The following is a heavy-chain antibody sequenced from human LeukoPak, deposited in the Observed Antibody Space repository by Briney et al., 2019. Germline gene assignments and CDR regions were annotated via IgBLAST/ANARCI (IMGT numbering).Heavy chain of an antibody. D-gene: IGHD4-11*01. CDR3: AREGDYSTDDYYYGMDV. V-gene: IGHV7-4-1*02. Sequence: EASVKVSCKASGYTFTSYAMNWVRQAPGQGPEWVGWINTNTGNPTYAQGFTGRFVFSLDTSVSTAYLQISSLKAEDTAVYYCAREGDYSTDDYYYGMDVWGQGTTVTVSS. CDR1: GYTFTSYA. J-gene: IGHJ6*02. CDR2: INTNTGNP.